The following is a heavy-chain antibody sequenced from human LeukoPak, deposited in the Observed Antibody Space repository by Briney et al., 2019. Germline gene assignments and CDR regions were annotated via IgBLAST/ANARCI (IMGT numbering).Heavy chain of an antibody. Sequence: GGSLRLSCAASRFTFSSYWMHWVRQAPGKGLVWVSRINSDGSSTSYADSVKGRFTISRDNAKNTLYLQMNSLRAEDTAVYYCARVAPGVAVTAPLDYWGQGTLVTVSS. CDR2: INSDGSST. D-gene: IGHD2-21*02. CDR3: ARVAPGVAVTAPLDY. CDR1: RFTFSSYW. J-gene: IGHJ4*02. V-gene: IGHV3-74*01.